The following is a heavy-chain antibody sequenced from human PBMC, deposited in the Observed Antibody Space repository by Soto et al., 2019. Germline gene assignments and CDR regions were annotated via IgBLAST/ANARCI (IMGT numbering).Heavy chain of an antibody. CDR1: GFTFSSYA. V-gene: IGHV3-30*14. D-gene: IGHD3-22*01. CDR3: ARGPPSSRGGYLGY. CDR2: ISYDGSNK. J-gene: IGHJ1*01. Sequence: QVQLVESGGGVVQPGRSLRLSCAASGFTFSSYAMHWVRQAPGKGLEWVAVISYDGSNKYYADSVKGRFTISRDNSKNPLYLQMNSLRSEDTAVYYCARGPPSSRGGYLGYWGQGTLVTVSS.